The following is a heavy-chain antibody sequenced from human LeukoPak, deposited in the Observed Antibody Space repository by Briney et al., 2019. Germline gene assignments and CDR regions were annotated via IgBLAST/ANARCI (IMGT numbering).Heavy chain of an antibody. Sequence: GSLRLSCAASGFTFSSYEMNWVRQPPGKGLEWIGSIYYSGSTYYNPSLKSRVTISVDTSKNQFSLKLSSVTAADTAVYYCARHQMVRGVMDWFDPWGQGTLVTVSS. D-gene: IGHD3-10*01. V-gene: IGHV4-39*01. J-gene: IGHJ5*02. CDR1: GFTFSSYE. CDR3: ARHQMVRGVMDWFDP. CDR2: IYYSGST.